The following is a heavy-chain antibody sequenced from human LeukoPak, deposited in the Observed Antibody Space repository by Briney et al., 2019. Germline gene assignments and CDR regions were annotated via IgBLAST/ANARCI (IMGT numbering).Heavy chain of an antibody. CDR1: GFTFSSYA. D-gene: IGHD3-16*01. Sequence: GGSLRLSCAASGFTFSSYAMTWVRQAPGKGLDWVSTISSNGGGTYYADSVRGRFTISRDNSKNTLYLQMSSLRAEDTAVYYCAKETRGGSYGILDYWGQGTLVTVSS. CDR2: ISSNGGGT. V-gene: IGHV3-23*01. CDR3: AKETRGGSYGILDY. J-gene: IGHJ4*02.